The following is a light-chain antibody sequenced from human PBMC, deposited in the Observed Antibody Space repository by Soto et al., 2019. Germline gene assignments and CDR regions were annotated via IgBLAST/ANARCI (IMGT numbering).Light chain of an antibody. CDR1: SSDVGGYNY. CDR2: EVN. V-gene: IGLV2-14*01. CDR3: SSFTSSSTLLL. Sequence: QSALTQPASVSGSPGQSITISCTGTSSDVGGYNYVSWYQQHPGKAPKLMIYEVNNRPSGVSNRFSGSKSGNTASLTISGLQAEDEADYYCSSFTSSSTLLLFGGGTKVTVL. J-gene: IGLJ3*02.